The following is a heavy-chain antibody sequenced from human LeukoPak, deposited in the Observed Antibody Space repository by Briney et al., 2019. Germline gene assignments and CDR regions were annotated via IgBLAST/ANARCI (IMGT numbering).Heavy chain of an antibody. CDR3: ARGHEYDYVWGSYRPRGAAFDI. J-gene: IGHJ3*02. V-gene: IGHV4-31*03. Sequence: SETLSLTCTVSGGSISSGGYYWSWIRQHPGKGLEWIGYIYYSGSTYYNPSLKSRVTISVDTSKNQFSLKLSSVTAADTAVYYCARGHEYDYVWGSYRPRGAAFDIWGQGTMVTVSS. CDR2: IYYSGST. D-gene: IGHD3-16*02. CDR1: GGSISSGGYY.